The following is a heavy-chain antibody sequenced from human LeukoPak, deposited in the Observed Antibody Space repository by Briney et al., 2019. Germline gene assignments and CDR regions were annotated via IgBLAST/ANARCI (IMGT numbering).Heavy chain of an antibody. D-gene: IGHD2-15*01. CDR3: ARDPTPRYCSGGSCYTHYGMDV. V-gene: IGHV3-21*01. CDR2: ISRSTSYI. Sequence: GGSLRLSCAASGFTFSSYTMNWVRQAPGKGLEWVSSISRSTSYIYYADSVKGRLTISRDNAKNSLYLQMNSLRAEDTAIYYCARDPTPRYCSGGSCYTHYGMDVWGQGTTVTVSS. CDR1: GFTFSSYT. J-gene: IGHJ6*02.